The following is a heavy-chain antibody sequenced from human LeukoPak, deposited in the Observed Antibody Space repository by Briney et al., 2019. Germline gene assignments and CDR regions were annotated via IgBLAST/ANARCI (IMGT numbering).Heavy chain of an antibody. J-gene: IGHJ6*03. D-gene: IGHD3-16*01. V-gene: IGHV4-4*07. CDR2: IYPSGST. Sequence: SETLSLTCTVSGGFLSTYYWSWVRQPAGKGLEWIGGIYPSGSTNYNPSLKSRVSMAVDTSKTQFSLKLYSVTAADTAVYYCAKLGYYYYLYVCGKGTPVTVSS. CDR1: GGFLSTYY. CDR3: AKLGYYYYLYV.